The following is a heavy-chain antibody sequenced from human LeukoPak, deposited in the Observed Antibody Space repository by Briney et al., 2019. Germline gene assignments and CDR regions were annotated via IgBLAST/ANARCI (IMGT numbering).Heavy chain of an antibody. Sequence: GGSLRLSCAASGCTFSNYAMHWVRQAPGKGLEYVSAISGNGVSTYYANSVKGRLTISRDNSKNTLYLQMGSLRADDMAIYYCARAPSSGWYDYWGQGTLVTVSS. V-gene: IGHV3-64*01. CDR2: ISGNGVST. CDR1: GCTFSNYA. J-gene: IGHJ4*02. D-gene: IGHD6-19*01. CDR3: ARAPSSGWYDY.